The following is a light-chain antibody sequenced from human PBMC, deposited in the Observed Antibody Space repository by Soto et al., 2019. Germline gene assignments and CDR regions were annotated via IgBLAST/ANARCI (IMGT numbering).Light chain of an antibody. V-gene: IGKV4-1*01. CDR2: WAS. CDR1: QSLLFSSNKKNY. J-gene: IGKJ4*01. CDR3: QQFYSSPLT. Sequence: DIVMTKSPASLAVSLGERATINFKTIQSLLFSSNKKNYLAWYQQRQGQPPKLLIYWASSREAGVPDRFTGGGSGTDFTLSISSLQAEDVAVYYCQQFYSSPLTFSGGTKVDIK.